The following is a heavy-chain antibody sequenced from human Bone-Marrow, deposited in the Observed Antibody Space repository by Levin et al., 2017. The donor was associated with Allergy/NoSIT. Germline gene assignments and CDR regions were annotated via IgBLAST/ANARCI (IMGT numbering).Heavy chain of an antibody. CDR3: ASLAVGNGGRGS. D-gene: IGHD3-16*01. CDR1: GGSISSYY. V-gene: IGHV4-59*01. Sequence: TSETLSLTCTVSGGSISSYYWCWVRQPPGKGLEWIGYIHYSEGTKYNPSLQSRVTVSLDTSRNQFSLHLSCVTAAETAVYYCASLAVGNGGRGSWGQGSLVTVSA. J-gene: IGHJ4*02. CDR2: IHYSEGT.